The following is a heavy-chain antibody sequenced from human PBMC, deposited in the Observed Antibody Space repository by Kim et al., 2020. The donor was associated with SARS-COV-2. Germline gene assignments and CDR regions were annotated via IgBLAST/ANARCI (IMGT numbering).Heavy chain of an antibody. V-gene: IGHV3-23*03. J-gene: IGHJ2*01. CDR2: IYSGGSST. CDR3: AKVNWDTAIGPYWYFDL. Sequence: GGSLRLSCAASGFTFSSYAMSWVRQAPGKGLEWVSVIYSGGSSTYYADSVKGRFTISRDNSKNTLYLQMNSLRAEDTAVYYCAKVNWDTAIGPYWYFDLWGRGTLVTVSS. D-gene: IGHD5-18*01. CDR1: GFTFSSYA.